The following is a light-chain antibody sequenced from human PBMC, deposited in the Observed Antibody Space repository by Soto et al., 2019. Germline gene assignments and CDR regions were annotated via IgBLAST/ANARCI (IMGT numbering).Light chain of an antibody. CDR2: SNN. Sequence: QSVVTQPPSASGTPGQGVTISCSGSSSNIGVNTVNWYQQLPGTAPKLLIYSNNLRPSGVPDRFSGSKSSTSASLAISGLQSEDEADYHCASWDDSLNGVVFGGGTKLTVL. V-gene: IGLV1-44*01. CDR1: SSNIGVNT. CDR3: ASWDDSLNGVV. J-gene: IGLJ2*01.